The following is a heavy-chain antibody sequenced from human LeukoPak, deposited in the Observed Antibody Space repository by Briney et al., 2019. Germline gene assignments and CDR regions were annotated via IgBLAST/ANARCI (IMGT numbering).Heavy chain of an antibody. J-gene: IGHJ4*02. CDR2: ISGSGGST. Sequence: SGGSLRLSCAASGFTFSSYAMSWVRQAPGKGLEWVPAISGSGGSTYYADSVKGRFTISRDNSKNTLYLQMNSLRAEDTAVYYCAKGRDGYSYFDYWGQGTLVTVSS. CDR3: AKGRDGYSYFDY. D-gene: IGHD5-24*01. CDR1: GFTFSSYA. V-gene: IGHV3-23*01.